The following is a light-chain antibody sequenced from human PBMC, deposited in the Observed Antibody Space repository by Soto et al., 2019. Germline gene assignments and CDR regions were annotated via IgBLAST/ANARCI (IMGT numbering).Light chain of an antibody. Sequence: EIVLTQSPGTLSLSPGERATLSCRASQSVSSSYLAWYQQKPGQAPRLLIYGASSRATGIPDRFSGSGSGTVFTLFISSLEPEDFAVYYCKQYGSSPGTFGQGTKVDIK. CDR2: GAS. CDR3: KQYGSSPGT. J-gene: IGKJ1*01. V-gene: IGKV3-20*01. CDR1: QSVSSSY.